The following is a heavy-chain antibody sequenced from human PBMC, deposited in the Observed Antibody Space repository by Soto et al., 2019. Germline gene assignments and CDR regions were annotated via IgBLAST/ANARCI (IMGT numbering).Heavy chain of an antibody. CDR1: GLTLSHYW. D-gene: IGHD6-25*01. CDR2: ISNDERNI. V-gene: IGHV3-74*01. CDR3: ASLSAPDDF. Sequence: VLLVESGGGLVQPGGSMTLACAASGLTLSHYWMHWVRQVPGKGLVWVAEISNDERNIRTSYADSVKGRFTVSRDDAKNTLYLQMNSLRGDDTGVYYCASLSAPDDFWGQGAQVTVSS. J-gene: IGHJ4*02.